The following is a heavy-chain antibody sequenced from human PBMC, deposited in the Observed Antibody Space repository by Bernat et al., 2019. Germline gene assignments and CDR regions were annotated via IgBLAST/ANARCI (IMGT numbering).Heavy chain of an antibody. CDR3: ASALVADSDY. J-gene: IGHJ4*02. CDR1: GFTFSSYA. V-gene: IGHV3-30-3*01. D-gene: IGHD5-12*01. CDR2: ISYDGSNK. Sequence: QVQLVESGGGVVQPGRSLRLSCAASGFTFSSYAMHWVRQAPGKGLEWVAVISYDGSNKYYADSVKGRFTISRDNSKNTLYLQMNSLRAEDTAVYYCASALVADSDYWGQGTLVTVSS.